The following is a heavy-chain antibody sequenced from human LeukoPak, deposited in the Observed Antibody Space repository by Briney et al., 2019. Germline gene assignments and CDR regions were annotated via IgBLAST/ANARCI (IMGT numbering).Heavy chain of an antibody. CDR1: GGSISSYY. D-gene: IGHD2-2*01. V-gene: IGHV4-4*07. Sequence: SETLSLTCTVSGGSISSYYWSWIRQPAGQGLEWIGRIYTSGSTNYNPSLKSRVTMSVDTSKNQFSLKLSSVTAADTAVYYCARGLVPAVDAYYYYYMDVWGKGTTVTVSS. J-gene: IGHJ6*03. CDR2: IYTSGST. CDR3: ARGLVPAVDAYYYYYMDV.